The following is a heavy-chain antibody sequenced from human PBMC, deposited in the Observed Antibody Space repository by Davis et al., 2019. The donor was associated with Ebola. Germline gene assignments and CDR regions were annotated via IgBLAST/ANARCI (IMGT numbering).Heavy chain of an antibody. CDR2: ISGDGDHT. CDR1: GFTFHQYA. J-gene: IGHJ4*02. CDR3: ARVRPYGLIDY. Sequence: GESLKISCAASGFTFHQYAMHWVRQRPGKGLEWVSLISGDGDHTYYADSVKGRFTISRDNSKNTLYLQMNSLRAEDTAVYFCARVRPYGLIDYWGQGTLVTVSS. D-gene: IGHD4-17*01. V-gene: IGHV3-43*02.